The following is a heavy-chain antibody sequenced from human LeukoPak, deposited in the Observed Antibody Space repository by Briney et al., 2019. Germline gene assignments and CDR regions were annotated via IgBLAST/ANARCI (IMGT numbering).Heavy chain of an antibody. CDR3: AKHLDYYGSGSFDY. Sequence: GGSLRLSCAASGFTFSSYAMSWVRQAPGKGLEWVSAISGSGGSTYYADSAKGRFTISRDNSKNTLYLQMNSLRAEDTAVYYCAKHLDYYGSGSFDYWGQGTLVTVSS. D-gene: IGHD3-10*01. CDR2: ISGSGGST. J-gene: IGHJ4*02. V-gene: IGHV3-23*01. CDR1: GFTFSSYA.